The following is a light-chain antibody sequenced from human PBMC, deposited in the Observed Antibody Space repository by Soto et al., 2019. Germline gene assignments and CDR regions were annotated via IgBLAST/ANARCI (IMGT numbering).Light chain of an antibody. J-gene: IGKJ2*01. CDR3: QQYYSSMYT. CDR1: QSLLYRSNNKNY. V-gene: IGKV4-1*01. Sequence: DIVMTQSPDSLAVSLGERATINCKSSQSLLYRSNNKNYLAWYQQKPGQPPKLLIYWASTRESGVPDRFSGSGSGTDFTLTISSLQAEDVAVYSCQQYYSSMYTFGQGTKLEIK. CDR2: WAS.